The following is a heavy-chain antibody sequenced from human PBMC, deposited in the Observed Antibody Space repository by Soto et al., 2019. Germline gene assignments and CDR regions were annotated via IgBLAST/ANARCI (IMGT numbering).Heavy chain of an antibody. J-gene: IGHJ5*02. D-gene: IGHD6-6*01. CDR2: IYHSGST. Sequence: SETLSLTCAVSGYSISSGYYWGWIRQPPGKGLEWIGSIYHSGSTHYNPSLKSRVTISVDTSKNQFSLKLSSVTAADTAVYYCARDTLGAARIYNWFDPWGQGTLVTVSS. CDR3: ARDTLGAARIYNWFDP. V-gene: IGHV4-38-2*02. CDR1: GYSISSGYY.